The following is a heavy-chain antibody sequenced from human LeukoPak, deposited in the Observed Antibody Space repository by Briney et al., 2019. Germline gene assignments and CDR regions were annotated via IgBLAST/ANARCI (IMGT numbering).Heavy chain of an antibody. D-gene: IGHD3-22*01. CDR3: ARDRYYYDSSGFDY. J-gene: IGHJ4*02. CDR2: IYHSGSI. V-gene: IGHV4-38-2*02. CDR1: GYSISSGYY. Sequence: SETLSLTCTVSGYSISSGYYWGWIRQPPGKGLEWIGSIYHSGSIYYNPSLKSRVTISVDTSKNQFSLKLSSVTAADTAVYYCARDRYYYDSSGFDYWGQGTLVTVSS.